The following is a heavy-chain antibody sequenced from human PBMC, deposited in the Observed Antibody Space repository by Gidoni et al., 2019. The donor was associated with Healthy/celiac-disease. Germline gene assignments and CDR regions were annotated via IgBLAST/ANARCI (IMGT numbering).Heavy chain of an antibody. D-gene: IGHD4-17*01. J-gene: IGHJ4*02. CDR1: GFTFSSYA. CDR2: ISGSGGST. Sequence: EVQLLESGGGLVQPGGSLILSCAASGFTFSSYARSWVRQAPGKGLEGVSAISGSGGSTYYADSVKGRFTISRDNSKNTLYLQMNSLRAEDTAVYYCAKGGYGDYYFDYWGQGTLVTVSS. CDR3: AKGGYGDYYFDY. V-gene: IGHV3-23*01.